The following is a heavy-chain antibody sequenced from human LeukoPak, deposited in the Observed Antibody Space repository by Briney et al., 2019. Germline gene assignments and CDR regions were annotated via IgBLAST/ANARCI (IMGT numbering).Heavy chain of an antibody. Sequence: PGGSLRLSCAASGFTSSSYWMSWVRQAPGKGLEWVANIKQDGSEKYYVDSVKGRFTISRDNAKNSLYLQMNSLRAEDTAVYYCARARIQLWLLEFDYWGQGTLVTVSS. CDR1: GFTSSSYW. CDR2: IKQDGSEK. V-gene: IGHV3-7*01. D-gene: IGHD5-18*01. CDR3: ARARIQLWLLEFDY. J-gene: IGHJ4*02.